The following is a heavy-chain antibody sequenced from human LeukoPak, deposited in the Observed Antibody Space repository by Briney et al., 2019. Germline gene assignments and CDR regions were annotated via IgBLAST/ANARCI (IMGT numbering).Heavy chain of an antibody. D-gene: IGHD3-3*01. CDR1: GYTFSSYA. Sequence: GGSLRLSCAASGYTFSSYAMHWVRQAPGKGLEWVAVISYDGSNKYYADSVKGRFTISRDNSKNTLYLQMNSLSAEDPAVYYCARGARITIFGVVITSLTFDYWGQGTLVTVSS. CDR2: ISYDGSNK. J-gene: IGHJ4*02. V-gene: IGHV3-30*04. CDR3: ARGARITIFGVVITSLTFDY.